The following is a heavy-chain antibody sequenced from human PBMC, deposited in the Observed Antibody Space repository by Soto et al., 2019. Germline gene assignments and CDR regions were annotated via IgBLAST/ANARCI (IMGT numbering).Heavy chain of an antibody. J-gene: IGHJ4*02. CDR3: ARAPYEDYAVPEPNYFDS. CDR2: IIPIFGRP. CDR1: GATFSTLA. V-gene: IGHV1-69*01. Sequence: QVQLVQSGTEVKKPGSSVKVSCKASGATFSTLAVSWVRQAPGQGLEWMGGIIPIFGRPVYAQEFQGRVTITADESTSIVYMELSSLSSEDTAVYYCARAPYEDYAVPEPNYFDSWGQGTLVTVSS. D-gene: IGHD4-17*01.